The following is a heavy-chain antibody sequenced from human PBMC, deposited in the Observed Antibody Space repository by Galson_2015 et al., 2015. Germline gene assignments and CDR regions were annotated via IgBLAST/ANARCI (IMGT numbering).Heavy chain of an antibody. CDR1: GFSLSTNAMR. Sequence: PALVKPTQTLTLTCTFSGFSLSTNAMRVSWIRQPPGKALERLARIDWDDDKFYSTSLKTRLTISKDTSKNQVVLTMTNMDPVDTATYYCARSYSSGGNQLDYWGQGTLVTVSS. V-gene: IGHV2-70*04. D-gene: IGHD6-19*01. J-gene: IGHJ4*02. CDR3: ARSYSSGGNQLDY. CDR2: IDWDDDK.